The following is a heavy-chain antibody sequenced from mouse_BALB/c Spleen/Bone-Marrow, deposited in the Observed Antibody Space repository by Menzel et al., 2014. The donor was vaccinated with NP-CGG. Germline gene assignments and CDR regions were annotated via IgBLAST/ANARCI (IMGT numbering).Heavy chain of an antibody. D-gene: IGHD4-1*01. CDR3: ARKENWAYAMDY. Sequence: VKLQESGPELVKPGASVKMSCKASGYTFTSYYIHWVKQRPGQGLEWIGWIYPGDGSTKYNEKFKGKTTPTADKSSSTAYMLLSSLTSEDSAIYFCARKENWAYAMDYWGQGTSVTVSS. CDR1: GYTFTSYY. V-gene: IGHV1S56*01. J-gene: IGHJ4*01. CDR2: IYPGDGST.